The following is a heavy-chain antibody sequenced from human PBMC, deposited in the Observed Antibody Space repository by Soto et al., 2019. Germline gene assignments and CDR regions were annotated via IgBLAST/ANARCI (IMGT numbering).Heavy chain of an antibody. CDR1: GYSFTSYW. Sequence: PGESLKISCKGSGYSFTSYWIGWVRQMPGKGLEWMGIIYPGDSDTRYSPSFQGQVTISADKSISNAYLQWSRLKASDTAMYYCARHRVYSSPQTPNYYYYGMDVWGQGTKVTVSS. D-gene: IGHD6-13*01. CDR2: IYPGDSDT. CDR3: ARHRVYSSPQTPNYYYYGMDV. V-gene: IGHV5-51*01. J-gene: IGHJ6*02.